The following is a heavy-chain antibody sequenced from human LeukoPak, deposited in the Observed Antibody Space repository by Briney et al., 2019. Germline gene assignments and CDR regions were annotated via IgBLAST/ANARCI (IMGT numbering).Heavy chain of an antibody. CDR3: ARGAYSSSWYQDY. CDR1: GGSFSGYY. D-gene: IGHD6-13*01. Sequence: SETLSLTCAVDGGSFSGYYWSWIRQPPGKGLEWIGEINHSGSTNYNPPLKTRVTISVDTSKNQFSLKLSSVTAADTAVYYCARGAYSSSWYQDYWGQGTLVTVSS. V-gene: IGHV4-34*01. CDR2: INHSGST. J-gene: IGHJ4*02.